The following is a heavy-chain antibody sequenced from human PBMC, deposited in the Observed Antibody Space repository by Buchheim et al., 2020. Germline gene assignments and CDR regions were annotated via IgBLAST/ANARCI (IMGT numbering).Heavy chain of an antibody. CDR2: ITTSSTTV. D-gene: IGHD3-3*01. V-gene: IGHV3-48*01. CDR1: GFAFSSYS. Sequence: EVQLVESGGGLVQPGGSLRLSCAASGFAFSSYSMNWVRQAPGKGPEWISYITTSSTTVYYADSVKGRFTISRDHAKNSLYLQMNGLRAEDTAVYYCARESVFGVVNSFDSWGQGTL. CDR3: ARESVFGVVNSFDS. J-gene: IGHJ4*02.